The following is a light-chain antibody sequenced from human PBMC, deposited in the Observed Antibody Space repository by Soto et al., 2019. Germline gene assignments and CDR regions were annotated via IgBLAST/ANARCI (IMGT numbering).Light chain of an antibody. CDR1: DSNIGSNP. V-gene: IGLV1-44*01. CDR3: AVWDDSLHARV. J-gene: IGLJ3*02. CDR2: LND. Sequence: QSVLTQPPSASGTPGQTVTNSCSGSDSNIGSNPLNWFQQLPGAAPTLLIYLNDQRPSGVPARFSGSKSGTSASLAISGLQSEDEADYYCAVWDDSLHARVFGGGTKLTVL.